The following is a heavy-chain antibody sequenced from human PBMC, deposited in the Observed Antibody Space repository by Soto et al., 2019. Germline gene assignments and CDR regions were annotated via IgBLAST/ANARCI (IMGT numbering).Heavy chain of an antibody. CDR1: GFTFSSYA. V-gene: IGHV3-23*01. J-gene: IGHJ4*02. Sequence: EVHLLESGGGLVQPGGSLRLSCAASGFTFSSYAMSWVRQAPGKGLEWVSAIIGSGGSTYYADSVKGRFTISRDNSKDTLYLQMNSLRVEDTALYFCAKIPIFGVFTHYFDYWGQGALVAVSS. CDR2: IIGSGGST. D-gene: IGHD3-3*01. CDR3: AKIPIFGVFTHYFDY.